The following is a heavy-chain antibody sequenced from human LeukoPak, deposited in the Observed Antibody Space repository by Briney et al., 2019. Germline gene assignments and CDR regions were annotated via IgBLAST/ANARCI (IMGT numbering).Heavy chain of an antibody. J-gene: IGHJ4*02. V-gene: IGHV3-23*01. CDR3: AKAPVTTCSGAYCYPFDY. D-gene: IGHD2-21*01. CDR1: GFTLSSYA. CDR2: ISVSGNT. Sequence: GGSLRLSCAAAGFTLSSYAMSWVRQAPGKGLEWVSAISVSGNTYHADSVKGRFTISRDSSKNTLYLQMNRLRAEDAAVYYCAKAPVTTCSGAYCYPFDYWGQGTLVTVSS.